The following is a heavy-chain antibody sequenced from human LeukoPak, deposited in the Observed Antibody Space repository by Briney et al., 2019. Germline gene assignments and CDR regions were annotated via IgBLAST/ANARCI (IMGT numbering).Heavy chain of an antibody. CDR3: ARRYYTNGVYYYDY. CDR1: GASISSYY. V-gene: IGHV4-59*08. CDR2: IYYSGYT. J-gene: IGHJ4*02. Sequence: SETLSLTCTVSGASISSYYWSWIRQPPGKGLEWIGYIYYSGYTNYNPSLKSRVTISVDTSKNQFSLKLSSMTAADTAVYYCARRYYTNGVYYYDYWGQGTLVTVSS. D-gene: IGHD2-8*01.